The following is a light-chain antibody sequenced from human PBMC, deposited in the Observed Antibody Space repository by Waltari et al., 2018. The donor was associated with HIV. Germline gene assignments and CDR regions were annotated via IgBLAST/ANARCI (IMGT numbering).Light chain of an antibody. CDR2: GAS. V-gene: IGKV3-20*01. CDR3: QQYAASPLT. Sequence: EIVLTQSPGTLSLSPGERATLSCRPSQSVRSASLAWYQQKPGQAPRILIFGASSRAPGIPDRFSGSGAVTDFILTISRLEPEDCAVYYCQQYAASPLTFGGGTRVEIK. CDR1: QSVRSAS. J-gene: IGKJ4*01.